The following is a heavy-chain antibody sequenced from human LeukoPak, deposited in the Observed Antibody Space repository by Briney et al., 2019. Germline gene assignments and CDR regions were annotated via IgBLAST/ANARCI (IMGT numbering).Heavy chain of an antibody. CDR2: MNPNSGNT. Sequence: ASVTVSCKASGYTFTSYDINWVQQATGQGLEWMGWMNPNSGNTGYAQKFQGRVTMTSNPSISTAYPELSSLRSQDTAVYYCPRGRWGIAARPFYYWGQGTLVTVSS. J-gene: IGHJ4*02. CDR3: PRGRWGIAARPFYY. V-gene: IGHV1-8*01. CDR1: GYTFTSYD. D-gene: IGHD6-6*01.